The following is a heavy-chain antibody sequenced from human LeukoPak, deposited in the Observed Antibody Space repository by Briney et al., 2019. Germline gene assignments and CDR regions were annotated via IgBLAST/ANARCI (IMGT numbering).Heavy chain of an antibody. D-gene: IGHD2-2*01. CDR2: ISYDGSNK. CDR1: GFTFSSYA. CDR3: AREWVVPADEDAFDI. V-gene: IGHV3-30*14. Sequence: PGGSLRLSCAASGFTFSSYAMHRVRQAPGKGLEWVAVISYDGSNKYYADSVKGRFTISRDNSKNTLYLQMNSLRAEDTAVYYCAREWVVPADEDAFDIWGQGTMVTVSS. J-gene: IGHJ3*02.